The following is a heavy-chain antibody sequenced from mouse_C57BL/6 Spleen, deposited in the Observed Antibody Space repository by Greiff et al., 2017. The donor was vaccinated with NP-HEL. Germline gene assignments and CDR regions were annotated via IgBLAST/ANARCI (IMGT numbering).Heavy chain of an antibody. CDR1: GYSFTGYY. V-gene: IGHV1-42*01. CDR2: INPTTGGT. CDR3: ARKIPNYFDY. J-gene: IGHJ2*01. Sequence: EVKLQQSGPELVKPGASVKISCKASGYSFTGYYMNWVKQSPEKSLEWIGEINPTTGGTPYNQKFKAKATLTVDQSSSTAYMQLKSLTSEDSAVYYCARKIPNYFDYWGKGTTLTVSS.